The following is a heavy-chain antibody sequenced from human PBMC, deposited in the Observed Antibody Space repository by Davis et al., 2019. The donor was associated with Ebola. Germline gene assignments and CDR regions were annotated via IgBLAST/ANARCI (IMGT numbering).Heavy chain of an antibody. J-gene: IGHJ6*02. V-gene: IGHV3-23*01. Sequence: PGGSLRLSCAASGFTFGTYTMSWVRQAPGKGLEWVSVISGGGGSTDYAGSVKGRFTISRDDSKNTLFLQMNSLRAEDTALYYCAKLGAGRLTFYYGMDVWGQGTTVTVSS. CDR3: AKLGAGRLTFYYGMDV. D-gene: IGHD6-6*01. CDR1: GFTFGTYT. CDR2: ISGGGGST.